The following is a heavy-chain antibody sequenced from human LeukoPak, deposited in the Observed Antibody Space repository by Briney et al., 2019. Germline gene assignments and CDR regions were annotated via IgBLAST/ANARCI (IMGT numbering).Heavy chain of an antibody. CDR3: ARSRYYDYVWGSYRYLGSFDY. D-gene: IGHD3-16*02. CDR1: GGSISSYY. J-gene: IGHJ4*02. Sequence: PSETLSLTCTVSGGSISSYYWSWIRQPPGKGLEWIGEINHSGSTNYNPSLKSRVTISVDTSKSQFSLKLSSVTAADTAVYYCARSRYYDYVWGSYRYLGSFDYWGQGTLVTVSS. CDR2: INHSGST. V-gene: IGHV4-34*01.